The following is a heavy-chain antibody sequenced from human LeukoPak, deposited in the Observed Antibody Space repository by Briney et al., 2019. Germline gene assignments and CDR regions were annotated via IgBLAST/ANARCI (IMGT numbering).Heavy chain of an antibody. CDR3: ARDSAYYGSGSIVYSYYGMDV. Sequence: GGSLRLSCAVSGFTVSSNYMSWVRQAPGKGLEWISYIGSSGSSTDYADSVKGRFTISRDNTKNSLYLEMNRLRAEDTAVYYCARDSAYYGSGSIVYSYYGMDVWGHGTTVTVSS. CDR1: GFTVSSNY. CDR2: IGSSGSST. V-gene: IGHV3-48*03. D-gene: IGHD3-10*01. J-gene: IGHJ6*02.